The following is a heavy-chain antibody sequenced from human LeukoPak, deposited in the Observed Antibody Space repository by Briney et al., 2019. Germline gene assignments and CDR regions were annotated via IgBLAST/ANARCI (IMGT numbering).Heavy chain of an antibody. CDR2: IYPGDSDT. CDR1: GYSFTSYW. D-gene: IGHD4-23*01. CDR3: ARGQLVSGGNSNAFDV. Sequence: GESLKISCKGSGYSFTSYWIGWVRQMPGKGLEWMGIIYPGDSDTRYSPSFQGQVTISADKSISTAYLQWSSLKASDTAMYYCARGQLVSGGNSNAFDVWGQGTLVTVSS. J-gene: IGHJ3*01. V-gene: IGHV5-51*01.